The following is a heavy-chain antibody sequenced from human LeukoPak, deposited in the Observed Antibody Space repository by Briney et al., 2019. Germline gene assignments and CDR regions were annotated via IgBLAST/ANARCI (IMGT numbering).Heavy chain of an antibody. CDR1: GFIFSSYE. D-gene: IGHD1-26*01. V-gene: IGHV3-48*03. J-gene: IGHJ4*02. CDR3: AKGSATPY. CDR2: ISSSGRTT. Sequence: GGSLRLSCAASGFIFSSYEMNWVRQAPGKGLEWVAYISSSGRTTSYADSVKGRFTISRANAKNSLYLQMNSLRAEDTAVYYCAKGSATPYWGQGTLVTVST.